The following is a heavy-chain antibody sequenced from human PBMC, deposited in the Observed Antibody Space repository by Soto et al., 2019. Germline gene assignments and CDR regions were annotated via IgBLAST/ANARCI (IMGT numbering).Heavy chain of an antibody. CDR1: GYTFTFRY. CDR3: ARSPFAGSDAFDI. Sequence: AAVKVSCKASGYTFTFRYLHWVRQAPGQALEWMGWITPFKSDTNYAQKFQDRVTITRDRSVSTAYMELSNLRSDDTAMYYCARSPFAGSDAFDIWGQGTMVTVSS. J-gene: IGHJ3*02. D-gene: IGHD1-1*01. CDR2: ITPFKSDT. V-gene: IGHV1-45*02.